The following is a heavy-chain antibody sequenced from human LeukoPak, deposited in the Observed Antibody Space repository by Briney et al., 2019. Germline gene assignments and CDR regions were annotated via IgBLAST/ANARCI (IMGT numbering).Heavy chain of an antibody. Sequence: GRSLRLSCAASGFTFDDYAMHWVRQAPGKGLEWVSGISWNSGSIGYADSVKGRFTISRDNAKNSLYLQMDSLRAEDMALYYCAKGGQGDIVVVPAASGAFDIWGQGTMVTVSS. J-gene: IGHJ3*02. CDR2: ISWNSGSI. CDR3: AKGGQGDIVVVPAASGAFDI. V-gene: IGHV3-9*03. CDR1: GFTFDDYA. D-gene: IGHD2-2*01.